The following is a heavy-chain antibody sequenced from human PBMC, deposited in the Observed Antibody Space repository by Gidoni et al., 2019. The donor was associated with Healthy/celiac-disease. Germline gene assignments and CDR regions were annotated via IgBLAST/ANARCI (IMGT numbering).Heavy chain of an antibody. D-gene: IGHD1-1*01. CDR3: ASENWKVVYFDY. J-gene: IGHJ4*02. CDR1: GGSISSGDYY. CDR2: IYYSGST. V-gene: IGHV4-30-4*01. Sequence: QVQLQESGPGLVKPSQTLSLTCTFSGGSISSGDYYWSWIRQPPGKGLEWIGYIYYSGSTYYNPSLKSRVTISVDTSKNQFSLKLSSVTAADTAVYSCASENWKVVYFDYWGQGTLVTVSS.